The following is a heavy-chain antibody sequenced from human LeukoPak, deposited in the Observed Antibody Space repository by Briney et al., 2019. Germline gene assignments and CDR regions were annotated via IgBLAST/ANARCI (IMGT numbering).Heavy chain of an antibody. V-gene: IGHV3-48*03. D-gene: IGHD6-13*01. Sequence: GGSLRLSCAASGFTISSYEMNWVRQAPGKGLEWVSYISSSGSTIYYADSVKGRFTISRDNAKNSLYLQMNSLRAEDTAVYYCARVEPGYSSSWYGVDYWGQGTLVTVSS. J-gene: IGHJ4*02. CDR3: ARVEPGYSSSWYGVDY. CDR1: GFTISSYE. CDR2: ISSSGSTI.